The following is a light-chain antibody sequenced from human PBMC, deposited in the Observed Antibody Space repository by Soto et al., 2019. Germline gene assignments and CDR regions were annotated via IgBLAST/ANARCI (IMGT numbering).Light chain of an antibody. J-gene: IGLJ7*01. CDR1: SSNIGSNY. V-gene: IGLV1-47*01. CDR2: RNN. Sequence: QSVLTQPPSASGTPGQRVTISCSGSSSNIGSNYVYWYQPLPGTAPKLLVYRNNPRPSGVPDRFSGSKSGTSASLTISVLRSEAGADYYCAAWDDSLSGPGFGGGTQLTVL. CDR3: AAWDDSLSGPG.